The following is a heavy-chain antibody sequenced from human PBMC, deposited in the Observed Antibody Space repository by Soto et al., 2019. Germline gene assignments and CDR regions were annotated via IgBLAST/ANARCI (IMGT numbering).Heavy chain of an antibody. CDR3: ATPGIRGYSGYDSDRYYYYGMDV. D-gene: IGHD5-12*01. V-gene: IGHV1-18*01. CDR2: ISAYNGNT. J-gene: IGHJ6*02. Sequence: QVQLVQSGAEVKKPGASVKVSCKASGYTFTSYGISWVRQAPGQGLEWMGWISAYNGNTNYAQKLQGRVTMTTDTSTSTADMELRSLRSDDTAVYYCATPGIRGYSGYDSDRYYYYGMDVWGQGTTVTVSS. CDR1: GYTFTSYG.